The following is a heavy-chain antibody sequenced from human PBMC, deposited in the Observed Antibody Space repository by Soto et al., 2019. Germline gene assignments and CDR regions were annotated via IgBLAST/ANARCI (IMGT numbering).Heavy chain of an antibody. CDR3: ARTGNGGPDLPFAY. CDR2: IYYSGST. D-gene: IGHD2-21*02. CDR1: GGSISSYY. V-gene: IGHV4-59*01. J-gene: IGHJ4*02. Sequence: SETLSLTCTVSGGSISSYYWSWIRQPPGKGLEWIGYIYYSGSTNYNPSLKSRVTISVDTSKNQFSLKLSSVTAADTAVYYCARTGNGGPDLPFAYWGQGTLVTVSS.